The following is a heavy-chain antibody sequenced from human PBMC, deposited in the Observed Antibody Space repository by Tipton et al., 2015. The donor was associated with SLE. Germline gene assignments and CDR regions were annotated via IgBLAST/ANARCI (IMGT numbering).Heavy chain of an antibody. CDR3: ARGGGYYDSSQYFQH. J-gene: IGHJ1*01. D-gene: IGHD3-22*01. V-gene: IGHV4-34*01. Sequence: TLSLTCAVYGGSFSGYYWSWIRQPPGKGLEWIGEINHSGSTNYNPSLKSRVTISVDTSKNQFSLKLSSVTAADTAVYYCARGGGYYDSSQYFQHWGQGTLVTVSS. CDR1: GGSFSGYY. CDR2: INHSGST.